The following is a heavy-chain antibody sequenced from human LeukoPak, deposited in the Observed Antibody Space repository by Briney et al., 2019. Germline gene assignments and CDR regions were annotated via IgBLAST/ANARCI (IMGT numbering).Heavy chain of an antibody. CDR2: IYPGDSDT. J-gene: IGHJ3*02. CDR3: ARQTFGRDGYNDAFDI. CDR1: GYSFTSYW. V-gene: IGHV5-51*01. Sequence: GESLKISCKGSGYSFTSYWIGWVRQMPGKGLEWMGIIYPGDSDTRYSPSFQGQVTISADKSISTAYLQWSSLKASDTAMYYCARQTFGRDGYNDAFDIWGQGTMVTVSS. D-gene: IGHD5-24*01.